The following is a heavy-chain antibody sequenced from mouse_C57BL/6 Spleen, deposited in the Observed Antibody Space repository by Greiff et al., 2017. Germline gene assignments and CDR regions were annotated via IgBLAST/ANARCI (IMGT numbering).Heavy chain of an antibody. CDR3: ARLYYYGSSYGYAMDY. CDR1: GFTFSDYG. J-gene: IGHJ4*01. V-gene: IGHV5-17*01. Sequence: EVMLVESGGGLVKPGGSLKLSCAASGFTFSDYGMHWVRQAPEKGLEWVAYISSGSSTIYYADTVKGRFTISRDNAKKTLFLQMTSLRSEDTAMYYCARLYYYGSSYGYAMDYWGQGTSVTVSS. D-gene: IGHD1-1*01. CDR2: ISSGSSTI.